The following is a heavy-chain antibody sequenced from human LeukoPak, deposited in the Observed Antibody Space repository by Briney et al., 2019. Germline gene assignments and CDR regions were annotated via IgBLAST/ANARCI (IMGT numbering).Heavy chain of an antibody. CDR1: GFTFSRYA. CDR3: AKGSYDFWSGYYPFDY. V-gene: IGHV3-23*01. J-gene: IGHJ4*02. D-gene: IGHD3-3*01. CDR2: ISGSGGST. Sequence: RGSLRLSCAASGFTFSRYAMSWVRQAPGKGLEWVSAISGSGGSTYYADSVKGRFTISRDNSKNTLYLQMNSLRAEDTAVYYCAKGSYDFWSGYYPFDYWGQGTLVTVSS.